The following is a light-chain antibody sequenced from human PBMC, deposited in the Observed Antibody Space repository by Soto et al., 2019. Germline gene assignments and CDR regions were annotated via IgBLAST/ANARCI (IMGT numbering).Light chain of an antibody. Sequence: QSVLTHPPSVYAAPGQGVTISCSGSTSNTGNNYVSWYQQLPGTAPKLLIYETDKRPSGIPDRFSGSKSGTSATLGISGFQTGDEADYYCATWDGSLGAHVFGTGTKVTVL. CDR2: ETD. J-gene: IGLJ1*01. V-gene: IGLV1-51*02. CDR3: ATWDGSLGAHV. CDR1: TSNTGNNY.